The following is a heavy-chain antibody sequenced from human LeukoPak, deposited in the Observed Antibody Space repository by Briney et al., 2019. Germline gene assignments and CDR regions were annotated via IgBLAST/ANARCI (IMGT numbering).Heavy chain of an antibody. CDR3: ARVRDIVVVPAAPRGAFDI. J-gene: IGHJ3*02. CDR1: GGSISSSSYY. Sequence: SETLSLTCTVSGGSISSSSYYWGWIRQPPGKGLEWIGSIYYSGSTYYNPSLKSRVTISVDTSKNQFSLKLSSVTAADTAVYYCARVRDIVVVPAAPRGAFDIWGQGTMVTVSS. D-gene: IGHD2-2*01. CDR2: IYYSGST. V-gene: IGHV4-39*01.